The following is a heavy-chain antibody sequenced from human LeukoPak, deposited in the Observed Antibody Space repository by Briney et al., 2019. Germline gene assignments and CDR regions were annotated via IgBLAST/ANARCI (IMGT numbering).Heavy chain of an antibody. CDR3: AKAPRNSSTMLDY. CDR2: INPNGGSV. Sequence: GASVKVSCKASGYTFTSHWIQWVRQAPGQGLEWMGLINPNGGSVAYAHRFQGRVTMTRDTSTSIAYMDLSSLRSEDTAMYYCAKAPRNSSTMLDYWGQGTLLTVSS. V-gene: IGHV1-46*01. J-gene: IGHJ4*02. D-gene: IGHD6-13*01. CDR1: GYTFTSHW.